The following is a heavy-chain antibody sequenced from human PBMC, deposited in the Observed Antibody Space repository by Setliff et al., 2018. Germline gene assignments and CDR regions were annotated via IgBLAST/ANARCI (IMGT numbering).Heavy chain of an antibody. CDR1: GGSISSHY. J-gene: IGHJ6*03. CDR2: IYTSWST. CDR3: ARMSGFLYMDV. Sequence: SETLSLTCTVSGGSISSHYWSWIRQPAGKGLEWLGQIYTSWSTNYNPSLKGRATLSIDASKKQFSLKLTSVTAADMAVYYCARMSGFLYMDVWGKGTTVTVSS. V-gene: IGHV4-4*07. D-gene: IGHD3-3*01.